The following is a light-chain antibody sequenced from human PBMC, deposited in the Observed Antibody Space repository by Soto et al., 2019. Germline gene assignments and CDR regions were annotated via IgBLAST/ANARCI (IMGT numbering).Light chain of an antibody. CDR3: QQYKSYPLT. CDR2: KAS. Sequence: IQMTQSPSTLSASVGDRFTITCRASQSISSWLAWYQQKPGKAPNLLIYKASTLESGVPSRFSGSGSGTEFTLTISSVQPDDFATYYCQQYKSYPLTFGGGTKVDI. V-gene: IGKV1-5*03. CDR1: QSISSW. J-gene: IGKJ4*01.